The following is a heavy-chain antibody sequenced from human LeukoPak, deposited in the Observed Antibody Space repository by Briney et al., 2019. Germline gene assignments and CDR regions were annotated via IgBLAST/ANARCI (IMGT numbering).Heavy chain of an antibody. CDR2: ISGSGGST. CDR3: AKMGEGLPTPSYYYYYMDV. J-gene: IGHJ6*03. Sequence: GGSLRLSCAASGFTFSSYAMSWVRQAPGKGLEWVSAISGSGGSTYYADSVKGRFTISRDNSKNTLYLQMNSLRAEDTAVYYCAKMGEGLPTPSYYYYYMDVWGKGTTVTVSS. CDR1: GFTFSSYA. V-gene: IGHV3-23*01. D-gene: IGHD5-12*01.